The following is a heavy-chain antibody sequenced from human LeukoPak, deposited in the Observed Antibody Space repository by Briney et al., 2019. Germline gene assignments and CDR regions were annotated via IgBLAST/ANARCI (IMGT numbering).Heavy chain of an antibody. CDR2: ISGSGGST. J-gene: IGHJ6*02. CDR1: GFTFSSYA. Sequence: GGSLRLSCAASGFTFSSYAMSWVRQAPGKGLEWVSAISGSGGSTYYADSVKGRFTISRDNSKNTLYLQMNSLRAEDTAVYYCAKDWEVVPVARVYYYYGMDVRGQGTTVTVSS. CDR3: AKDWEVVPVARVYYYYGMDV. V-gene: IGHV3-23*01. D-gene: IGHD2-2*01.